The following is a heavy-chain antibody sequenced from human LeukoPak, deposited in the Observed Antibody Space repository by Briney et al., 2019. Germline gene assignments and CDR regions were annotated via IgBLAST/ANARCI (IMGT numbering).Heavy chain of an antibody. D-gene: IGHD4-17*01. CDR3: AREAYGDSGGWLDP. CDR2: FFHSGET. J-gene: IGHJ5*02. CDR1: GYSISSNYC. Sequence: SETLSLTCTVSGYSISSNYCWGWIRQPPGKGLEWIGSFFHSGETYYNPSLKSRVTIPIDTSKNQFSLKLRSVTAADTAVYYCAREAYGDSGGWLDPWGQGTLVTVSS. V-gene: IGHV4-38-2*02.